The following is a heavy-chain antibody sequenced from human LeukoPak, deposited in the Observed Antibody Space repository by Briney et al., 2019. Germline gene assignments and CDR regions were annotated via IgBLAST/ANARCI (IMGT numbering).Heavy chain of an antibody. CDR1: GGSIDSTNY. Sequence: PSGTLSLTCGVSGGSIDSTNYWSWVRQAPGKGLEWIGEIAHDGTRNYNPSLRSRVAMSFDRANNYFSLSLTAVTAADTALYFCSRENRPFLPFAFWGQGVMVTVSS. V-gene: IGHV4-4*02. D-gene: IGHD2/OR15-2a*01. CDR3: SRENRPFLPFAF. CDR2: IAHDGTR. J-gene: IGHJ4*02.